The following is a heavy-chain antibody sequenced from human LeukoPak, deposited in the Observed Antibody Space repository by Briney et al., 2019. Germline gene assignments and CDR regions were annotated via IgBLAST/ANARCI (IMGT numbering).Heavy chain of an antibody. CDR1: GGSISSYY. Sequence: SETLSLTCTVSGGSISSYYWSWIRQPAGKGLGWIGRIYTSGSTYYNPSLKSRVTISVDTSKNQFSLKLTSVTAADTAVYYCARDRRGYGDYVSYWGQGTLVTVSS. D-gene: IGHD4-17*01. J-gene: IGHJ4*02. V-gene: IGHV4-4*07. CDR3: ARDRRGYGDYVSY. CDR2: IYTSGST.